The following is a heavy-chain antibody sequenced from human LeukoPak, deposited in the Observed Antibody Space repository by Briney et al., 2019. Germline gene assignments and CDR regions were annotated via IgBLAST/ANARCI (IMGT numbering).Heavy chain of an antibody. Sequence: ASVKVSCKASGGTFSRHAISWVRQAPGQGLEWMGGIVPIFGTANYAQKFQGRVTITADESTSTAYMELSSLRSEDTAVYYCARQWLPNNWFDPWGQGTLVTVSS. D-gene: IGHD6-19*01. V-gene: IGHV1-69*13. CDR2: IVPIFGTA. CDR1: GGTFSRHA. J-gene: IGHJ5*02. CDR3: ARQWLPNNWFDP.